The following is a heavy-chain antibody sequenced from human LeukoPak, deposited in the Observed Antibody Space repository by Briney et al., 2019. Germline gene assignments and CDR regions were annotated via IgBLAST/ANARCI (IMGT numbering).Heavy chain of an antibody. J-gene: IGHJ4*02. D-gene: IGHD6-13*01. CDR2: ISGSGGST. CDR1: GFTFSNFA. Sequence: GGSLRLSCAASGFTFSNFAMSWVRQAPGKGLEWVSGISGSGGSTFYADSVKGRFTISRDNSKNTLYLQMNSLRAEDTAVYYCAKDLGYTSIYATGIGHWGQGTLVTVSS. CDR3: AKDLGYTSIYATGIGH. V-gene: IGHV3-23*01.